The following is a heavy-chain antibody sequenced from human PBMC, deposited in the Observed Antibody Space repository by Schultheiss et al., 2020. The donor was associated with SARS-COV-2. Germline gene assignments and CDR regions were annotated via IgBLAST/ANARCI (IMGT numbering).Heavy chain of an antibody. Sequence: GGSLRLSCGVSGFIVSDAWVNWVRQAPGKGLEWVGRIRSSRDGGTTDYAAPVKGRFTISRDDSKNTLYLQMNSLKTEDTAVYYCTTDRIYDYVWGSYRSPGYWGQGTLVTVSS. D-gene: IGHD3-16*02. CDR3: TTDRIYDYVWGSYRSPGY. J-gene: IGHJ4*02. V-gene: IGHV3-15*07. CDR2: IRSSRDGGTT. CDR1: GFIVSDAW.